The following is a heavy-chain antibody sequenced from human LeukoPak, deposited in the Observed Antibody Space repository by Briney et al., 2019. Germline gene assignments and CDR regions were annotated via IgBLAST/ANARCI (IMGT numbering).Heavy chain of an antibody. CDR1: GGSISSYY. CDR3: ASNKGQWLFSD. CDR2: IYYSGST. J-gene: IGHJ4*02. D-gene: IGHD6-19*01. Sequence: SETLSLTCTASGGSISSYYWNWIRQPPGKGLEWIGNIYYSGSTNYNPSLKSRVTISVDTSKNQFSLRLSSVTAADTAVYYCASNKGQWLFSDWGQGTLVTVSS. V-gene: IGHV4-59*08.